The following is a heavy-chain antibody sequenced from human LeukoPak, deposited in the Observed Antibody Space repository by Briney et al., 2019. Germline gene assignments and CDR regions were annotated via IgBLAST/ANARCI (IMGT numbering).Heavy chain of an antibody. CDR1: GFTFSSYA. CDR2: INNSGGST. V-gene: IGHV3-23*01. Sequence: GGSLRLSCAASGFTFSSYAMSWVRQAPGKGLEWVSSINNSGGSTYYAASVKGRFTISRDNSKNTLYLQMNSLRAEDTAVYYCANNRASLDYWGQGTLVTVSS. D-gene: IGHD2/OR15-2a*01. CDR3: ANNRASLDY. J-gene: IGHJ4*02.